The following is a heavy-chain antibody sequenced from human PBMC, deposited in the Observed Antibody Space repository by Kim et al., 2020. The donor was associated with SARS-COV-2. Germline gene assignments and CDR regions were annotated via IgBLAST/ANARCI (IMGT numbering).Heavy chain of an antibody. Sequence: GGSLRLSCAASGFTFSTYAMSWVRQAAGKGLEWVSAISADGGATFYSDSVKGRFTTSRDNSKSTLYLQMSSLRAEDTAVYYCAKIKVDSSSGYWGQGTLVTVSS. J-gene: IGHJ4*02. V-gene: IGHV3-23*01. CDR1: GFTFSTYA. D-gene: IGHD3-22*01. CDR2: ISADGGAT. CDR3: AKIKVDSSSGY.